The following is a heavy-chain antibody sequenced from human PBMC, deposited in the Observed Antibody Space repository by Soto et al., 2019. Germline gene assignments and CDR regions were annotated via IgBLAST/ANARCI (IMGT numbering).Heavy chain of an antibody. J-gene: IGHJ3*02. CDR2: IVVGSGNT. CDR3: AAYPSFIVATMGAFDI. CDR1: GFTFTSSA. V-gene: IGHV1-58*02. D-gene: IGHD5-12*01. Sequence: GASVKVSCKASGFTFTSSAMQWVRQARGQRLEWIGWIVVGSGNTNYAQKFQERVTITRDMSTSTAYMELSSLRSEDTAVYYCAAYPSFIVATMGAFDIWGQGTMVTVSS.